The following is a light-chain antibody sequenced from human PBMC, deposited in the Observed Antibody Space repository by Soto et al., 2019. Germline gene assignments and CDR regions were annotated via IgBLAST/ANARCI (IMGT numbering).Light chain of an antibody. CDR3: CSYANGGTV. V-gene: IGLV2-23*01. CDR1: SSNIGSYGF. CDR2: EGT. Sequence: QSALTQTASVSGSPGQSITISCTGSSSNIGSYGFVSWYQHHPGKAPKLMIYEGTKRPSGVSTRFSGSRSGNTASLTISGLQADDEADYYCCSYANGGTVFGGGTKLTVL. J-gene: IGLJ3*02.